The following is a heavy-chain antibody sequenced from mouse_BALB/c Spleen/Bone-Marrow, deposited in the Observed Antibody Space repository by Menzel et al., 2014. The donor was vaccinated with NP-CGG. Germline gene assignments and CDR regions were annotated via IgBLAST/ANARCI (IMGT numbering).Heavy chain of an antibody. Sequence: QVQLQQSGAELVKPGASVKLSCKASGYTFTSYYMYWVKQRPGQGLEWIGEITPSNGDTNFNEKFKSKATLTVDKSSSTAYMQLSSLTSEDSAVYYCSREGAYWGQGTPVTVSA. J-gene: IGHJ3*01. V-gene: IGHV1S81*02. CDR1: GYTFTSYY. CDR3: SREGAY. CDR2: ITPSNGDT.